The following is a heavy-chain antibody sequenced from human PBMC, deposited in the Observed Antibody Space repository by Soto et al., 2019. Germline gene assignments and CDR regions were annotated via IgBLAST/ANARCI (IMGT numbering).Heavy chain of an antibody. CDR3: ARRIAAAGPYYYYYGMDV. CDR1: GGTFSSYA. CDR2: IIPIFGTA. J-gene: IGHJ6*02. D-gene: IGHD6-13*01. Sequence: GASVKVSCKASGGTFSSYAISWVRQAPGQGLEWMGGIIPIFGTANYAQKFQGRVTITADKSTSTAYMELSSLRSEDTAVYYCARRIAAAGPYYYYYGMDVWGQGTTVTAP. V-gene: IGHV1-69*06.